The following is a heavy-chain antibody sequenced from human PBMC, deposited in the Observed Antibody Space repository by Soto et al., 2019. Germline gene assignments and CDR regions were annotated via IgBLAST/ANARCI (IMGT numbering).Heavy chain of an antibody. V-gene: IGHV1-69*06. CDR2: IIPIFGTA. J-gene: IGHJ5*02. CDR3: ARSRLGGKLPSYNWFDP. Sequence: QVQLVQSGAEVKKPGSSVKVSCKASGGTLRSYSISWVRQAPGQGLEWMEGIIPIFGTANYAQKFQGRVTIIADKSTSTAYMELTNLKSEDTAVYYCARSRLGGKLPSYNWFDPWGQGTLVTVSS. CDR1: GGTLRSYS. D-gene: IGHD3-16*02.